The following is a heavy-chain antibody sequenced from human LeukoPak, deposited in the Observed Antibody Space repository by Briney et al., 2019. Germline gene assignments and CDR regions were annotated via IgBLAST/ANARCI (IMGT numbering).Heavy chain of an antibody. CDR1: EFTFSSDG. CDR2: ISYDGSNK. CDR3: AKDVAAVGTVMDN. J-gene: IGHJ4*02. D-gene: IGHD6-13*01. Sequence: GRSLRLSCAASEFTFSSDGMHWVRQAPGKGLEWVAVISYDGSNKQSVDSVKGRFTISRDNSKNTLYLQMNILRLEDTAVYYCAKDVAAVGTVMDNWGQGTLVTVSS. V-gene: IGHV3-30*18.